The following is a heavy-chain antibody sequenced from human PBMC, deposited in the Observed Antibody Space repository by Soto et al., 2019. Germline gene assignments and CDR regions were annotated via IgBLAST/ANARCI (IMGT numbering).Heavy chain of an antibody. Sequence: QLQLVQSGAEVKKPGASVKVSCKASGYTFNNYYIHWVRQAPGQGLEWMAIINPNGGSTNYAQEFPGRVTLTRDTSTSTVYMELSGLSAEDTAVYYCARDLAAGAYWGQGSLVSVSS. CDR2: INPNGGST. CDR1: GYTFNNYY. D-gene: IGHD6-13*01. V-gene: IGHV1-46*02. J-gene: IGHJ4*02. CDR3: ARDLAAGAY.